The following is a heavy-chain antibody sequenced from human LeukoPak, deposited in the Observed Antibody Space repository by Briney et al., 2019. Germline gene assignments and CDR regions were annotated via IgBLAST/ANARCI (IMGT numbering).Heavy chain of an antibody. J-gene: IGHJ4*02. Sequence: GGSLRLSCAASRFTFSSDSVNWVCQAQGKGLEWVSSISSSSSYIYYADSVKGRFTISRDNAKNSLYLQMNSLRAEDTALYYCAKDERPQWLVPFDYWGQGTRVTVSS. CDR3: AKDERPQWLVPFDY. D-gene: IGHD6-19*01. CDR1: RFTFSSDS. CDR2: ISSSSSYI. V-gene: IGHV3-21*04.